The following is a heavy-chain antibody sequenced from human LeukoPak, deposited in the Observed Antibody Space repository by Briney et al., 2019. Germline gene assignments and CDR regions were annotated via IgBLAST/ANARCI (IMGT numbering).Heavy chain of an antibody. V-gene: IGHV1-18*01. CDR2: ISAYNGNT. D-gene: IGHD6-19*01. Sequence: GASVKVSCKASGYTFTGYGISWVRQAPGQGLEWMGWISAYNGNTNYAQKLQGRVTMTTDTSTSTAYMELRSLRSDDTAVYYCAREAGGMEGSGWAYYFDYWGQGTLVTVSS. J-gene: IGHJ4*02. CDR1: GYTFTGYG. CDR3: AREAGGMEGSGWAYYFDY.